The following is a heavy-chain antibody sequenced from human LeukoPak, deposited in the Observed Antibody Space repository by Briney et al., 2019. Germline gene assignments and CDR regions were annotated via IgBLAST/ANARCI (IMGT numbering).Heavy chain of an antibody. V-gene: IGHV3-23*01. CDR1: GFPFNNYA. CDR3: AKSRTTAGFYFDY. J-gene: IGHJ4*02. Sequence: GGSLRLSCAASGFPFNNYAMCWVRQPPGEGLLWDSFISDSAGTTYNPNSVKGRFTISRDNSKNTLYLQMNSLRAEDTAVYYCAKSRTTAGFYFDYWGQGTLVTVSS. CDR2: ISDSAGTT. D-gene: IGHD2/OR15-2a*01.